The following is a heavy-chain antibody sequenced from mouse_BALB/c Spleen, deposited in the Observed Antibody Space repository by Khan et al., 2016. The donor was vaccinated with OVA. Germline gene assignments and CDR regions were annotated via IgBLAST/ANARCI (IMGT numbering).Heavy chain of an antibody. CDR2: IWGDGST. D-gene: IGHD2-4*01. V-gene: IGHV2-6-7*01. CDR3: AREFYNDCAYYYAMDY. CDR1: GFSLTGYG. J-gene: IGHJ4*01. Sequence: QVQLKESGPGLVAPSQSLSITCTVSGFSLTGYGVNWVRQPPGKGLEWLGMIWGDGSTDYNSALKSRLSISKDNSKSQVFLKMNSLHTDDTARYYCAREFYNDCAYYYAMDYWGQGTSVTVSS.